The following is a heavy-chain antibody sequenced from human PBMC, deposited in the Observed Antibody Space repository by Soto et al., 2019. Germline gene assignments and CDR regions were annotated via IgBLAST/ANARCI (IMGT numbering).Heavy chain of an antibody. CDR2: IIPIVGTA. J-gene: IGHJ6*02. CDR3: ATKVMSAGRIAAACPYYYCCCGMDV. V-gene: IGHV1-69*01. Sequence: QVQLVQSGAEVKKPGSSVKVYCKASGGTFSSYAISWVRQAPGQVLEWMGGIIPIVGTANYAQKFQGRVTITADESTSTADMELSSLRSEDTAVYYCATKVMSAGRIAAACPYYYCCCGMDVWGQGTTVTVSS. CDR1: GGTFSSYA. D-gene: IGHD6-13*01.